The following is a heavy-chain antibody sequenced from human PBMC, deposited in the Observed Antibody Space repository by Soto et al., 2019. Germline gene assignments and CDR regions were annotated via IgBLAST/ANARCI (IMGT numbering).Heavy chain of an antibody. CDR3: ATGEGYCSSTSCPTFLYYYYMDV. V-gene: IGHV4-30-4*01. J-gene: IGHJ6*03. D-gene: IGHD2-2*01. CDR2: IYFSGDT. Sequence: PSETLSLTCTVSDGSISSGAYYWSWIRQPPGKGLEWIGYIYFSGDTYYNPSLKGRLSISLDTSKNQFFLKLSSVTAADTAVYYCATGEGYCSSTSCPTFLYYYYMDVWGKGTTVTVSS. CDR1: DGSISSGAYY.